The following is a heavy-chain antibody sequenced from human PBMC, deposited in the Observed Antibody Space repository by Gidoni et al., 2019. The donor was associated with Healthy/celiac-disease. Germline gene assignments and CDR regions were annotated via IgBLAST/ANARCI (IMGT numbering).Heavy chain of an antibody. D-gene: IGHD6-13*01. CDR1: GYTFPSYG. CDR2: ISAYNGNT. V-gene: IGHV1-18*01. J-gene: IGHJ5*02. Sequence: QVQLVQSGAEVKKPGASVKVSCKAAGYTFPSYGISWVRQAPGQGLEWMGWISAYNGNTNYAQKLQGRVTMTTDTSTSTAYMELRSLRSDDTAVYYCARSPPSIAAAARGWFDPWGQGTLVTVSS. CDR3: ARSPPSIAAAARGWFDP.